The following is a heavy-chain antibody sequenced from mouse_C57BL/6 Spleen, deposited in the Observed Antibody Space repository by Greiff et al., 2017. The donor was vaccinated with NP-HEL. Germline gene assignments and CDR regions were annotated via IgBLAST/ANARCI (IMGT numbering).Heavy chain of an antibody. Sequence: VKLQESGAELVRPGTSVKVSCKASGYAFTNYLIEWVKQRPGQGLEWIGVINPGSGGTNYNEKFKGKATLTADKSSSTAYMQLSSLTSEDSAVYFCARGGDYDDWYFDVWGTGTTVTVSS. J-gene: IGHJ1*03. CDR1: GYAFTNYL. V-gene: IGHV1-54*01. CDR2: INPGSGGT. D-gene: IGHD2-4*01. CDR3: ARGGDYDDWYFDV.